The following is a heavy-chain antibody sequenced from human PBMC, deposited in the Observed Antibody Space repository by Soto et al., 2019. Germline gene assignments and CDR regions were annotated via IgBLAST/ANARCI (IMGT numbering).Heavy chain of an antibody. CDR2: IYYSGST. Sequence: QVQLQESGPGLVKPSETLSLTCTVSGGSISSYYWSWIRQPPGKGLEWIGYIYYSGSTNYNPSLKIRVTLSVDTSTNQCSLKLSSVTAADTAVYYCARMRTLLTGYPGHFDYWGQGTLVTVSS. D-gene: IGHD3-9*01. CDR1: GGSISSYY. CDR3: ARMRTLLTGYPGHFDY. V-gene: IGHV4-59*01. J-gene: IGHJ4*02.